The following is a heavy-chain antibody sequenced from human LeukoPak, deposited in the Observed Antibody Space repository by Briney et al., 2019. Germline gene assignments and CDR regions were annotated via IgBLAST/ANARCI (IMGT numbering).Heavy chain of an antibody. D-gene: IGHD3-10*01. Sequence: GGSLRLSCAASGFTFTNAWMTGVRQAPGKGLEWVGRIKSKGDGETTDYAAPVKGRFSMSRDDSKATMYLQMYSLEAEDTAVYYCTTDLGLTMIRGVIVYWGQGALVTVSS. J-gene: IGHJ4*02. V-gene: IGHV3-15*05. CDR1: GFTFTNAW. CDR3: TTDLGLTMIRGVIVY. CDR2: IKSKGDGETT.